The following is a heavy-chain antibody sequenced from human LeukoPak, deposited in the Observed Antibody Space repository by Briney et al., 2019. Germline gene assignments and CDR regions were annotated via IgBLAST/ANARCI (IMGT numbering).Heavy chain of an antibody. CDR1: GFTFSSYA. CDR2: ISGSGGST. D-gene: IGHD5-18*01. V-gene: IGHV3-23*01. CDR3: ARERAWIQLWQRGYYFDY. J-gene: IGHJ4*02. Sequence: GGSLRLSCAASGFTFSSYAMSWVRQAPGKGLEWVSAISGSGGSTYYADSVKGRFTISRDNAKNSLYLQMNSLRAEDTAVYYCARERAWIQLWQRGYYFDYWGQGTLVTVSS.